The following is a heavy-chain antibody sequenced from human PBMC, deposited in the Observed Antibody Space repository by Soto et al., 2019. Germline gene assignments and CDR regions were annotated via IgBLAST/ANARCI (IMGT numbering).Heavy chain of an antibody. D-gene: IGHD3-10*02. J-gene: IGHJ6*02. CDR2: ISYDGSNK. CDR1: GFTFSSYA. Sequence: QVQLVESGGGVVQPGRSLRLSCAASGFTFSSYAMHWVRQAPGKGLEWVAVISYDGSNKYYADSVKGRFTISRDNSKNTLYLQMNSLRAEDTAVYYCARADADITMIGSRSLYYYYGMDVWGQGTTVTVSS. V-gene: IGHV3-30-3*01. CDR3: ARADADITMIGSRSLYYYYGMDV.